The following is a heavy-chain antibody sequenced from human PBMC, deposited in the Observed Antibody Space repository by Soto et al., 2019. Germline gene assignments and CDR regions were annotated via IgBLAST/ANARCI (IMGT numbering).Heavy chain of an antibody. Sequence: GGSLRLSCAASGFTVSSNYMSWVRQAPGKGLEWVSVIYSGGSTYYADSVKGRFTISRDNSKNTLYLQMNSLRAEDTAVYYCARVQGGWYRGWFDPWGQGTLVTVSS. D-gene: IGHD6-19*01. J-gene: IGHJ5*02. CDR2: IYSGGST. CDR1: GFTVSSNY. CDR3: ARVQGGWYRGWFDP. V-gene: IGHV3-66*01.